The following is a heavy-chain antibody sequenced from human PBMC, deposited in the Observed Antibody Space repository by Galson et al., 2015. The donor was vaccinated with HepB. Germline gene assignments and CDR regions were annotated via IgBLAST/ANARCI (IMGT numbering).Heavy chain of an antibody. CDR2: IDPSDSYT. Sequence: QSGAEVKKPGESLRISCKGSGYSFTSYWISWVRQMPGKGLEWMGRIDPSDSYTNYSPSFQGHVTISADKSISTAYLQWSSLKASDTAMYYCARLGRGSGYPGTDYFDYWGQGTLVTVSS. J-gene: IGHJ4*02. CDR3: ARLGRGSGYPGTDYFDY. CDR1: GYSFTSYW. D-gene: IGHD3-10*01. V-gene: IGHV5-10-1*01.